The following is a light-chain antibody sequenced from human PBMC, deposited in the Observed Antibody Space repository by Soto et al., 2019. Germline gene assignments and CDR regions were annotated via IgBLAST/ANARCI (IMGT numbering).Light chain of an antibody. CDR1: TRDVGGYNF. Sequence: QSALTQPASVSGSPGQSITISCTGTTRDVGGYNFVSWYQQHPGKAPKLMIYEVSNRPSGVSHRFSGSKSGNTASLTISGLQAENEADYYCLSYTSSITWVFGGGTKLTVL. CDR2: EVS. CDR3: LSYTSSITWV. J-gene: IGLJ3*02. V-gene: IGLV2-14*01.